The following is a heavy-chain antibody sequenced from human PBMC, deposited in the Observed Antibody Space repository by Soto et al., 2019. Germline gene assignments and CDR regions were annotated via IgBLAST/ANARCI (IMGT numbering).Heavy chain of an antibody. D-gene: IGHD2-2*01. J-gene: IGHJ5*02. CDR3: ARELTRCTAAKGRCNWFDP. V-gene: IGHV4-39*07. CDR1: GGSISSSSYY. CDR2: IYYSGST. Sequence: SETLSLTCTVSGGSISSSSYYWGWIRQPPGKGLDWIGSIYYSGSTYYNPSLKSRVTISVDTSKNQFSLKLSSVTAADTAVYYCARELTRCTAAKGRCNWFDPWGQGTLVTVSS.